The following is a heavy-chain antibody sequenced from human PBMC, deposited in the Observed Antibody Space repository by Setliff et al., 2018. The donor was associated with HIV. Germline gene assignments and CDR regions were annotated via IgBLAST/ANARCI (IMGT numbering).Heavy chain of an antibody. D-gene: IGHD3-10*01. Sequence: LSLTCTVSGGSISRYSYCWGWVRQPPGKGLDWIASIYYSGTTYYNQSLKSRVTISVDTSKHQFSLKLSSVTAADTAVYYCARLSLSLVRGIINSGDRFFDYWGQGSLVTVSS. CDR1: GGSISRYSYC. V-gene: IGHV4-39*01. CDR3: ARLSLSLVRGIINSGDRFFDY. CDR2: IYYSGTT. J-gene: IGHJ4*02.